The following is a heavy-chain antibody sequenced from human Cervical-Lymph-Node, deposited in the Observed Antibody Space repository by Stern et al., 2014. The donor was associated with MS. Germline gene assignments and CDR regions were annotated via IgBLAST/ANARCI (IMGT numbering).Heavy chain of an antibody. V-gene: IGHV1-3*01. CDR3: ARQPDYSDFLDF. CDR2: INGGPGTT. D-gene: IGHD4-11*01. J-gene: IGHJ4*02. CDR1: GYNFIDHA. Sequence: QVQLVQSGAEVKKPGASMTISCKTSGYNFIDHAIHWVRQAPGQRLEWMGWINGGPGTTKYSQKFQGSVSFTRDKAASAAYMDLSSLSPDDTAVYYCARQPDYSDFLDFWGQGTLVTVSS.